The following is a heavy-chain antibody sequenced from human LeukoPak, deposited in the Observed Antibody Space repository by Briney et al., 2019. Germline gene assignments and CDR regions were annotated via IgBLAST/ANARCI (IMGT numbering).Heavy chain of an antibody. CDR2: ISGSGGST. D-gene: IGHD4-17*01. CDR1: GFTFSSYA. CDR3: AKLSDYGDYEGAFDI. V-gene: IGHV3-23*01. J-gene: IGHJ3*02. Sequence: GGSLRLSCAASGFTFSSYAMSWVRQAPGKGLEWVSAISGSGGSTYYADSVKGRFTISRDNSKSTLYLQMNSLRAEDTAVYYCAKLSDYGDYEGAFDIWGQGTMVTVSS.